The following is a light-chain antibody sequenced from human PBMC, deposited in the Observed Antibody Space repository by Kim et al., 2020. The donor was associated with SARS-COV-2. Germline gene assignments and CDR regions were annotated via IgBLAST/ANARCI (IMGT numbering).Light chain of an antibody. CDR2: EDN. J-gene: IGLJ3*02. Sequence: NFMLTQPHSVSESPGKTVTISCTLSSGSIASNYVQWYQQRPGSAPTTVIYEDNQRPSGVPDRFSGSIDSSSNSASLTISGLKTEDEADYYCQSYDSSTRVFGGGTQLTVL. V-gene: IGLV6-57*04. CDR1: SGSIASNY. CDR3: QSYDSSTRV.